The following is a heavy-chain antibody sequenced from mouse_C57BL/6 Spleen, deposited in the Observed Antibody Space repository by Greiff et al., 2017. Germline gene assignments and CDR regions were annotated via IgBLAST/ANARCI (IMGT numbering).Heavy chain of an antibody. CDR1: GFNIKDYY. CDR2: IDPEDGDT. Sequence: VQLQQSGAELVRPGASVKLSCTASGFNIKDYYMHWVKQRPEQGLEWIGRIDPEDGDTVYAPKFQGKATMTAYTSSNTAYLQLSSLPSEDTAVYYCTTYAYGSSYDWYFDVWGTGTTVTDSS. CDR3: TTYAYGSSYDWYFDV. D-gene: IGHD1-1*01. J-gene: IGHJ1*03. V-gene: IGHV14-1*01.